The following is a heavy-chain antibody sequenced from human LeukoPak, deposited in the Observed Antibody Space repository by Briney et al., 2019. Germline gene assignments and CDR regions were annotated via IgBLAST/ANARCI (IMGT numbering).Heavy chain of an antibody. CDR2: ISSNGVST. CDR3: AKRSYCSSSSCFFDP. Sequence: GGSLRLSCAASGFTFSSYAMSWVRQAPGKGLEWVSTISSNGVSTYYADSVNGRFTISRDNSKNTLYPQMNTLRVEDTALYYCAKRSYCSSSSCFFDPWGQGTLVTVSS. J-gene: IGHJ5*02. V-gene: IGHV3-23*01. D-gene: IGHD2-2*01. CDR1: GFTFSSYA.